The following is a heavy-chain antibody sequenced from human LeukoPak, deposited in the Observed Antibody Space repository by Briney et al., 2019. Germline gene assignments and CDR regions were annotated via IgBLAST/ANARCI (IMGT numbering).Heavy chain of an antibody. J-gene: IGHJ4*02. CDR3: AKDPLGYCSGSSCFHYFDY. Sequence: GGSLRLSCAASEFTFSIYAMSWVRQAPGKGLEWVSTVSPNGDSTYYADSVKGRFTISRDNSKNTLYLQMNGLRAEDTAVYYCAKDPLGYCSGSSCFHYFDYWGQGTLVTVSS. V-gene: IGHV3-23*01. CDR2: VSPNGDST. D-gene: IGHD2-15*01. CDR1: EFTFSIYA.